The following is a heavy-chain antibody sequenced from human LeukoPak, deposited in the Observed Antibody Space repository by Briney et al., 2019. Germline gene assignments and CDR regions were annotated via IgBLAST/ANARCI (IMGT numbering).Heavy chain of an antibody. V-gene: IGHV4-59*01. CDR3: ARGLGGSSGCFGY. D-gene: IGHD6-19*01. Sequence: SETLSLTCTVSGGSISSYYWSWIRQPPGKGLEWIGYFYYSGSTNYNPPLKSRVTISVDTSKNQLSLKLSSVTAADTAVYYCARGLGGSSGCFGYWGQGTLVTVSS. J-gene: IGHJ4*02. CDR2: FYYSGST. CDR1: GGSISSYY.